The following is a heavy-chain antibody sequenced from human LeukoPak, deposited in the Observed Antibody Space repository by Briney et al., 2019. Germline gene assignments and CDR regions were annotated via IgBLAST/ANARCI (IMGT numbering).Heavy chain of an antibody. CDR3: ARGWDCSGGSCYFDY. D-gene: IGHD2-15*01. CDR1: GATFSSYA. J-gene: IGHJ4*02. CDR2: IIPIFGTA. Sequence: SVKVSCKASGATFSSYAISWVRQAPGQGLEWMGGIIPIFGTANNAQKFQGRVTITADESTSTAYLELSSLRSEDTAVYYCARGWDCSGGSCYFDYWGQGTLVTVSS. V-gene: IGHV1-69*01.